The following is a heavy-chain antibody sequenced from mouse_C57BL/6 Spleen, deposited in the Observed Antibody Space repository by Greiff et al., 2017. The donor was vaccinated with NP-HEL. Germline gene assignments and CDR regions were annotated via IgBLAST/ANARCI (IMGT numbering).Heavy chain of an antibody. CDR2: INPNSGCT. Sequence: VQLQQSGAELVKPGASVKLSCKASGYTFTSYRMHWVKQRPGQGLEWIGEINPNSGCTRYNQKFKGKATLTVDKTSSTAYMQLTSLTSEDSAVDYCVISYGGCSCDYWGQGTTLTVSS. CDR3: VISYGGCSCDY. D-gene: IGHD6-1*01. V-gene: IGHV1-53*01. CDR1: GYTFTSYR. J-gene: IGHJ2*01.